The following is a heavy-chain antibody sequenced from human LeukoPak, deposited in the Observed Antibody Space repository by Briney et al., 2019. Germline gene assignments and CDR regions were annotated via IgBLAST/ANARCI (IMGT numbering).Heavy chain of an antibody. J-gene: IGHJ4*02. D-gene: IGHD3-3*01. CDR1: GFTFSNYW. CDR2: IKSDGTGI. V-gene: IGHV3-74*01. CDR3: LRRQTIDY. Sequence: PGRSLTLSCTTSGFTFSNYWMDWVRQAPGKGLMWVSRIKSDGTGITYTDSVEGRFTISRDNAKNTLYLQMNSLRDEDTAVYYCLRRQTIDYWGQGTLVTVSS.